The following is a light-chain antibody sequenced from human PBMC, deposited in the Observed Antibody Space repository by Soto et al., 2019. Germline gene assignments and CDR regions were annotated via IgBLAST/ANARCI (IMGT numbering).Light chain of an antibody. CDR1: SSNIGSNY. Sequence: QSVLTQPPSVSAAPGQKVTISCSGTSSNIGSNYVSWYQHLPGAAPKVLIYDNNKRSSGIPDRFSGSQSGTLATLDITGLQTGDEADYYCGTWDSGLSAVFGGVTKLTVL. CDR3: GTWDSGLSAV. CDR2: DNN. J-gene: IGLJ2*01. V-gene: IGLV1-51*01.